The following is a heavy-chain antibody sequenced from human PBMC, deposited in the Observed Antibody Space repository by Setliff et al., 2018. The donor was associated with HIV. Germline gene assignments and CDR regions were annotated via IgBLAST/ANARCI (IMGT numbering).Heavy chain of an antibody. J-gene: IGHJ4*02. Sequence: SETLSLTCAVSGYSISSGYYWGWIRQPPGKGLEWIGSIYHSGDTYYNPSLESRVTISVDTSKNQFSLKLSSVTAADTAVYYCARVGWDYYDSSGVGEFDYWGQGTLVTVSS. CDR2: IYHSGDT. CDR1: GYSISSGYY. CDR3: ARVGWDYYDSSGVGEFDY. D-gene: IGHD3-22*01. V-gene: IGHV4-38-2*01.